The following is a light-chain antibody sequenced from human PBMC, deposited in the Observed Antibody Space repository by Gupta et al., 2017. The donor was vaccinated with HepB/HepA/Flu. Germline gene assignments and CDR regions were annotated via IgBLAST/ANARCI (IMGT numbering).Light chain of an antibody. Sequence: QSVLTQPPSASGPPGQRVTISCSGSSSNIGSNTVNWYQQLPGTTPKLLIYSNNQRPSGVPDRFSGSKSGTSASLAISGLQAEDEADYYCAACDDSLNGPVFGTGTKVTVL. V-gene: IGLV1-44*01. CDR1: SSNIGSNT. CDR3: AACDDSLNGPV. J-gene: IGLJ1*01. CDR2: SNN.